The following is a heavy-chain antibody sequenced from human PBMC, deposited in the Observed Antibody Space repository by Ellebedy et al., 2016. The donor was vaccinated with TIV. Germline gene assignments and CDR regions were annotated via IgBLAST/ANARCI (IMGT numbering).Heavy chain of an antibody. CDR1: GGTFITNA. CDR3: AISQYGILTGYYIDY. J-gene: IGHJ4*02. Sequence: AASVKVSCKASGGTFITNAISWVRQAPGQGLEWLGGIIPIFGTAKYAQKFQGRGTITADESTSTAYMELSSLRSDDTAVYYCAISQYGILTGYYIDYWGQGTLVTVSS. CDR2: IIPIFGTA. V-gene: IGHV1-69*13. D-gene: IGHD3-9*01.